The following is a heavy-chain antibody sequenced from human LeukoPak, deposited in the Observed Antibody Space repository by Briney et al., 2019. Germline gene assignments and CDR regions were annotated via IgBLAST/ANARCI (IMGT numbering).Heavy chain of an antibody. D-gene: IGHD1-7*01. CDR1: GGSISSSSYY. CDR3: ARHYRGTYYFDY. CDR2: IYYSGST. Sequence: SETLSLTRTVSGGSISSSSYYWGWIRQPPGKGLEWIGSIYYSGSTYHNPSLKSRVTISVDTSKNQFSLKLSSVTAADTAVYYCARHYRGTYYFDYWGQGNLVTVSS. V-gene: IGHV4-39*01. J-gene: IGHJ4*02.